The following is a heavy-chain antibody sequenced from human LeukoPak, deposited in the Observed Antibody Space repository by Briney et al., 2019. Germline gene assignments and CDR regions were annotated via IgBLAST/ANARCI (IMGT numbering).Heavy chain of an antibody. J-gene: IGHJ4*02. Sequence: GGSLRLSCAASGFTFSSYSMNWVRQAPRKGLEWVSSISSSSSYIYYADSVKGRFTISRDNAKNSLYLQMNSLRAEDTAVYYCARVVVVAATDYFDYWGQGTLVTVSS. CDR2: ISSSSSYI. V-gene: IGHV3-21*01. CDR3: ARVVVVAATDYFDY. CDR1: GFTFSSYS. D-gene: IGHD2-15*01.